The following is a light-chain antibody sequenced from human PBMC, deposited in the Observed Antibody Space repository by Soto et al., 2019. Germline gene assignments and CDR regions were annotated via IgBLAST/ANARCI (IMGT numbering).Light chain of an antibody. J-gene: IGLJ3*02. CDR2: DDT. CDR3: QSYDTSLSGVV. V-gene: IGLV1-40*01. CDR1: SSNIGAGYD. Sequence: QSVLTQPPSVSGAPGQRVTISCTGSSSNIGAGYDVNWYQQVPGTAPKLLIYDDTKRPSGVPDRFSGSKSGTSASLAITGLRAEDEADYYCQSYDTSLSGVVFAGGTKLTVL.